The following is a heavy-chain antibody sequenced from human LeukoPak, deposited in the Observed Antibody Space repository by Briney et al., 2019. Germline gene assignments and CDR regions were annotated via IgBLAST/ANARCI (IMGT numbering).Heavy chain of an antibody. Sequence: GGSLRLSCAASGFTFSNFEMNWVRQIPGKGLEWLSFITRSSRIIYYADSVKGRFTISRDNANNSLHLQMNSLRVEDTAVYYCARGTTALMDVWGKGTTVTVSS. D-gene: IGHD2-21*02. J-gene: IGHJ6*03. CDR1: GFTFSNFE. V-gene: IGHV3-48*01. CDR3: ARGTTALMDV. CDR2: ITRSSRII.